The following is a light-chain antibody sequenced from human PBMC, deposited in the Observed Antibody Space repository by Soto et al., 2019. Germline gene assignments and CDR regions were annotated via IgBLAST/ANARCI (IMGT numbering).Light chain of an antibody. V-gene: IGKV1-5*03. Sequence: DIQMTQSPSTLSASVGDRVTITCRASQSVTTWLAWYQQKPGKAPKVLIYKASNLQSGVPSRFSGSGSRTEFTLTISSLQPYDFATYYCQQYNTLSPYTFGQGTKLEIK. CDR3: QQYNTLSPYT. J-gene: IGKJ2*01. CDR2: KAS. CDR1: QSVTTW.